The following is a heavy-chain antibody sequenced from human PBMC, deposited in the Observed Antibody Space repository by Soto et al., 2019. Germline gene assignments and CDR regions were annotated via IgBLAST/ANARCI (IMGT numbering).Heavy chain of an antibody. CDR1: GYTFTIYY. V-gene: IGHV1-2*02. CDR2: INPKSGGT. D-gene: IGHD1-26*01. Sequence: ASVKVSCKASGYTFTIYYMHWVRQAPGQGLEWMGWINPKSGGTMYPQKFQGRVTMTWDTSISTAYMALTRLRSDDTAVYYCARDLAKGGGSAGFDYWGQGTLVTVSS. CDR3: ARDLAKGGGSAGFDY. J-gene: IGHJ4*02.